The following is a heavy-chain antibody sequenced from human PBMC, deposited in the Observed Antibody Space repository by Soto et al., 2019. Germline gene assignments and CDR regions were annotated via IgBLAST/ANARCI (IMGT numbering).Heavy chain of an antibody. Sequence: GGSLRLSCTASGFTFGDYAMSWFRQAPGKGLEWVGFIRSKAYGGTTEYAASVKGRFTISRDDSKSIAYLQMKSLKTEHTTVYYCTRAPYYSSSCRLKEAFDNWGQGTMVTVSS. D-gene: IGHD6-13*01. CDR1: GFTFGDYA. V-gene: IGHV3-49*03. CDR2: IRSKAYGGTT. CDR3: TRAPYYSSSCRLKEAFDN. J-gene: IGHJ3*02.